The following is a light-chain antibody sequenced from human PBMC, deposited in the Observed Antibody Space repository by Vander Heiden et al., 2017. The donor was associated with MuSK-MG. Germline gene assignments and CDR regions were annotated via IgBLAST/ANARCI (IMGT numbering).Light chain of an antibody. J-gene: IGLJ1*01. V-gene: IGLV1-47*02. CDR2: HNS. CDR1: SSNIGSNY. Sequence: QSVLTQPPSASATPGQRVIVSCSGSSSNIGSNYVYWYQHLPGTAPKLLIYHNSQRPSGVPDRFSGSKSGTSASLAISGLRSEDEADYYCAAWDGSLNGYIFGTGTKVTVL. CDR3: AAWDGSLNGYI.